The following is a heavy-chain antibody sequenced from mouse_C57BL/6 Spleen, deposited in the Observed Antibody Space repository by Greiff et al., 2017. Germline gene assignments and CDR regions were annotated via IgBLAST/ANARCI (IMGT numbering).Heavy chain of an antibody. CDR2: IDPENGDT. Sequence: VQLQQSGAELVRPGASVKLSCTASGFNIKDDYMHWVKQRPEQGLEWIGWIDPENGDTEYASKFQGKATITADTSSNTAYLQLSSLTSADTAVYYCTEWLRYYAMDYWGQGTSVTVSS. J-gene: IGHJ4*01. CDR1: GFNIKDDY. V-gene: IGHV14-4*01. D-gene: IGHD2-2*01. CDR3: TEWLRYYAMDY.